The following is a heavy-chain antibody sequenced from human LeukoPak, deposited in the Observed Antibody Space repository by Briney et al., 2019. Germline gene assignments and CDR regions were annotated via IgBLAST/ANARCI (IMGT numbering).Heavy chain of an antibody. CDR2: INIGGTNT. J-gene: IGHJ5*02. CDR3: ATDGAGFDT. V-gene: IGHV3-11*01. Sequence: GGSLRLSCAASGFTFIDYYMSWIRQAPGKGLEWLSYINIGGTNTHYADSVKGRFTISRDSAKKSLYLEMNNLRAEDTAVYYCATDGAGFDTWGQGVLVTVSS. CDR1: GFTFIDYY.